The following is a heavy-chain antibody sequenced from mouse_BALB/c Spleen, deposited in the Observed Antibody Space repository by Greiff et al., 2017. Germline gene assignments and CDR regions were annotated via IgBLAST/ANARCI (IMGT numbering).Heavy chain of an antibody. Sequence: EVKLVESGGGLVKPGGSLKLSCAASGFTFSDYYMYWVRQTPEKRLEWVATISDGGSYTYYPDSVKGRFTISRDNAKNNLYLQMSSLKSEDTAMYYCAREGNMDYWGQGTSVTVSS. V-gene: IGHV5-4*02. CDR3: AREGNMDY. CDR2: ISDGGSYT. CDR1: GFTFSDYY. J-gene: IGHJ4*01.